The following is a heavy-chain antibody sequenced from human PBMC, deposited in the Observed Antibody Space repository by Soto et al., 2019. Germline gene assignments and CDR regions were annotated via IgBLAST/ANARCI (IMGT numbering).Heavy chain of an antibody. Sequence: ASVKVSCKASGYTFTSYGISWVRQAPGQGLEWMGWISAYNGNTNYAQKLQGRVTMTTDASTSTAYMELRSLRSDDTAVYYCARVMAYDFWSGYLPLLNRYGMDVWGQGTTVTSP. J-gene: IGHJ6*02. V-gene: IGHV1-18*01. D-gene: IGHD3-3*01. CDR1: GYTFTSYG. CDR3: ARVMAYDFWSGYLPLLNRYGMDV. CDR2: ISAYNGNT.